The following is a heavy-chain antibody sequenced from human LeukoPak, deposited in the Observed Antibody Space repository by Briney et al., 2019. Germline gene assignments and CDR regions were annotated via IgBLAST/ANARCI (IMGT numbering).Heavy chain of an antibody. CDR3: ARAGDYGGNEGVDYFDY. CDR2: INAGNGNT. V-gene: IGHV1-3*01. CDR1: GYTFTSYA. Sequence: ASVKVSCKASGYTFTSYAMHWVRQAPGQRLEWMGWINAGNGNTKYSQKFQGRVTITRDTSTSTAYMELRSLRSDDTAVYHCARAGDYGGNEGVDYFDYWGQGTLVTVSS. D-gene: IGHD4-23*01. J-gene: IGHJ4*02.